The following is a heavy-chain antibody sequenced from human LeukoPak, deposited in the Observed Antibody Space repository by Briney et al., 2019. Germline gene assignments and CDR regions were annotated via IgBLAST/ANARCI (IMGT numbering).Heavy chain of an antibody. V-gene: IGHV3-23*01. D-gene: IGHD6-6*01. Sequence: GGSLTLSCAASGFTVSSKYMSWVRQAPGKGLEWVSAISGSGGSTYYADSVKGRFTISRDNSKNTLYLQMSSLRAEDTAVYYCAKIAARPRYWGQGTLVTVSS. CDR1: GFTVSSKY. CDR3: AKIAARPRY. CDR2: ISGSGGST. J-gene: IGHJ4*02.